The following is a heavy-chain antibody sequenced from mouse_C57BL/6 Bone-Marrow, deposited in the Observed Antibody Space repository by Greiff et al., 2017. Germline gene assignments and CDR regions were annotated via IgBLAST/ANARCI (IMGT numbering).Heavy chain of an antibody. D-gene: IGHD1-1*01. V-gene: IGHV1-81*01. CDR1: GYTFTSYG. CDR3: ASDGLLRGYFDV. Sequence: VQLQQSGAELARPGASVKLSCKASGYTFTSYGISWVKQRTGQGLEWIGEIYPRSGNTYYNEKFKGKATLTADKSSSTAYMELRSLTSEDSAVXVCASDGLLRGYFDVWGTGTSVTVSS. J-gene: IGHJ1*03. CDR2: IYPRSGNT.